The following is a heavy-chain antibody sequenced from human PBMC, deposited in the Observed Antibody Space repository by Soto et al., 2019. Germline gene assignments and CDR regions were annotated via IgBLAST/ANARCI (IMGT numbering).Heavy chain of an antibody. J-gene: IGHJ4*02. CDR3: ARGGSVVTPVFAFDY. CDR2: IYYSGST. CDR1: GGSISSYY. D-gene: IGHD2-21*02. V-gene: IGHV4-59*07. Sequence: PSDTLSLTCTVSGGSISSYYWSWIRQPPGKGLEWIGYIYYSGSTNYNPSLKSRVTISVDTSKNQFSPKLSSVTAADTAVYYCARGGSVVTPVFAFDYWGQGTLVTVSS.